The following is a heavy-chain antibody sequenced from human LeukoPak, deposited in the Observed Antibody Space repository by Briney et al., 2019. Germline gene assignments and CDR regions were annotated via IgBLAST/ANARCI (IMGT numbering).Heavy chain of an antibody. CDR1: GGSISSYY. CDR3: ATSTRSRGPAFDI. Sequence: PSETLSLTCTVSGGSISSYYWSWIRQPPGMGLEWIGYIYYSGSTNYNPSLKSRVTISVDTSKNQFSLNLSSVTAADTALYYCATSTRSRGPAFDIWGQGTLVTVSS. V-gene: IGHV4-59*08. D-gene: IGHD2-2*01. J-gene: IGHJ3*02. CDR2: IYYSGST.